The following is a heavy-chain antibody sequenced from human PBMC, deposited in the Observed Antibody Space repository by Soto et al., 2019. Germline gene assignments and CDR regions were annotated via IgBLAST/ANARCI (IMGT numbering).Heavy chain of an antibody. CDR1: GITFSNAW. V-gene: IGHV3-15*01. CDR3: TTTRPGTNVFDN. Sequence: GGSLRLSCAASGITFSNAWMSWVRQAPGKGLEYIGRIRSKTDGGTTEYAAPVEGRFTISRDDSKNTLYLQMSGLKTEDTAVYYCTTTRPGTNVFDNWGQGTLVTVSS. D-gene: IGHD6-13*01. CDR2: IRSKTDGGTT. J-gene: IGHJ3*02.